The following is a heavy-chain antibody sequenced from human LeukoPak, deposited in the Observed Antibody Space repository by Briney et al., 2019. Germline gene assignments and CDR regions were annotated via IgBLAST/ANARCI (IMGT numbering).Heavy chain of an antibody. CDR1: GGSISSSNYY. CDR3: ASLYGSGSYYPSDY. CDR2: IYYSGST. J-gene: IGHJ4*02. V-gene: IGHV4-39*07. D-gene: IGHD3-10*01. Sequence: PSETLSLTCTVSGGSISSSNYYWGWIRQPPGKGLGWIGSIYYSGSTYYTPSLKSRVTISVDTSKNQFSLKLSSVTAADTAVYYCASLYGSGSYYPSDYWGQGILVTVSS.